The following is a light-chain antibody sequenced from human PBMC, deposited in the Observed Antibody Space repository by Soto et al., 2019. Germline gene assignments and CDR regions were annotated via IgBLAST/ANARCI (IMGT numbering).Light chain of an antibody. CDR1: SSDVGAYDY. CDR3: ASHPTTNTRV. V-gene: IGLV2-14*03. Sequence: QSALTQPASVSGSPGQSIAISCTGTSSDVGAYDYVSWYQQHPDRAPRLVIYEVSNRPSGVSNRFSGSKSVNTATLTISGLQAEDEADYYCASHPTTNTRVFGTGTKVTVL. CDR2: EVS. J-gene: IGLJ1*01.